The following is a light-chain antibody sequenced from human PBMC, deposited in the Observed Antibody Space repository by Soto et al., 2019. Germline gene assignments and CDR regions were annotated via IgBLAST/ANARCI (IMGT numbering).Light chain of an antibody. CDR2: GES. J-gene: IGKJ1*01. Sequence: EIVLTQSXGTLSLSPWEXXXXXXXASQSVSKDYVAWVQQKXGQTPRLLIHGESXRATGIPDRFSGSGSGTDFTLTINRVQPEDFAVFYCQQYGNTPWTFGQGTKVDIK. CDR3: QQYGNTPWT. V-gene: IGKV3-20*01. CDR1: QSVSKDY.